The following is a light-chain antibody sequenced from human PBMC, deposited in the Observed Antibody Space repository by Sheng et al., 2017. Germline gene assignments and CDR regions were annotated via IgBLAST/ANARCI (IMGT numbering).Light chain of an antibody. CDR1: QSISTS. J-gene: IGKJ1*01. CDR2: KAS. CDR3: QQYNSFPWT. Sequence: DIQMTQFPSTLSASVGDRVTITCRASQSISTSLAWYQQKPGKAPKVLIYKASNLESGVPSRVSGSGSGTDFTLTISSLHPDDFATYYCQQYNSFPWTFGPRDQGRHQT. V-gene: IGKV1-5*03.